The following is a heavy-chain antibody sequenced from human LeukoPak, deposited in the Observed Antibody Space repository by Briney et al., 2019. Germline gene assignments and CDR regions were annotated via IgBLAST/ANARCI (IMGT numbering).Heavy chain of an antibody. V-gene: IGHV4-59*01. J-gene: IGHJ6*03. Sequence: GSLRLSCAASGFTFSSYRMNWVRQAPGKGLEWIGYVDHTGSTNFNPSLNGRVSISRDTSKNLFSLRLRSVTAADTAVYFCARGRVSSSTWYSTYYYYFYMDVWGKGTTVTVSS. D-gene: IGHD4-11*01. CDR1: GFTFSSYR. CDR2: VDHTGST. CDR3: ARGRVSSSTWYSTYYYYFYMDV.